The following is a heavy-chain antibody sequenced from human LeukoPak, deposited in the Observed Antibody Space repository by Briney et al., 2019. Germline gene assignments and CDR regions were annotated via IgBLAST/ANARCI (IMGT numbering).Heavy chain of an antibody. Sequence: SQTLSLTCAVSGGSISSYYWSWIRQPPGKGLEWIGYIYYSGSTNYNPSLKSRVTISVDTSKNQFSLKLSSVTAADTAVYYCARSLRYYFDYWGQGTLVTVSS. J-gene: IGHJ4*02. CDR3: ARSLRYYFDY. CDR1: GGSISSYY. V-gene: IGHV4-59*01. CDR2: IYYSGST.